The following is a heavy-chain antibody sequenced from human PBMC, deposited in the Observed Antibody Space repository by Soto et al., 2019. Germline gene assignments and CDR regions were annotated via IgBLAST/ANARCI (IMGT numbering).Heavy chain of an antibody. CDR3: ARDGYDGSGSPYPAY. CDR2: IYYLGST. V-gene: IGHV4-59*01. CDR1: GRSMSEYF. J-gene: IGHJ4*01. D-gene: IGHD3-10*01. Sequence: LSLTCSVSGRSMSEYFWSWIRQSPGKGLEWIGYIYYLGSTDYNPSLKSRVTISVDTSKRQFSLRLTSVTAADTAVYYCARDGYDGSGSPYPAYRGPVTQVTVSP.